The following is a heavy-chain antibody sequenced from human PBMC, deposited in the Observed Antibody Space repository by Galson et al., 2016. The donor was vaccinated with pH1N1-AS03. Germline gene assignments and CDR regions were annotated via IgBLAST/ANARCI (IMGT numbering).Heavy chain of an antibody. J-gene: IGHJ1*01. CDR2: SNHSGSI. CDR1: GESFSDYY. V-gene: IGHV4-34*01. D-gene: IGHD4-11*01. Sequence: ETLSLTCAVYGESFSDYYWSWIRQPPGKGLEWIGESNHSGSIKYNPSLKSRVTILEDRSKNQVSLKLTSVPAADTSIYYCVRDYSHLPSHFHYWGQGTLVSVSS. CDR3: VRDYSHLPSHFHY.